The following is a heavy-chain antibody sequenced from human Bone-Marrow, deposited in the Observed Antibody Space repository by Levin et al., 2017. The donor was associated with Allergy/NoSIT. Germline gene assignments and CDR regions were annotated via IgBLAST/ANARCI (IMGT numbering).Heavy chain of an antibody. CDR2: HFPSDSDT. D-gene: IGHD3-3*01. CDR3: ARLSPRLKTLFGVAQTRRHNYYMDV. CDR1: GYSFNNYW. V-gene: IGHV5-51*01. J-gene: IGHJ6*03. Sequence: GESLKISCQASGYSFNNYWIAWVRHMPGKGLEWMGMHFPSDSDTRYSPSFQGQVTLSADKSVNTAYLQWSSLKASDTALYYCARLSPRLKTLFGVAQTRRHNYYMDVWGKGTAVTVSS.